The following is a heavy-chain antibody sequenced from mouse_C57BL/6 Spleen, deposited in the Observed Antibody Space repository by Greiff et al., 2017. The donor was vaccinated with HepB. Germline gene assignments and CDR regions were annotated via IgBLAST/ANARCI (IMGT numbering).Heavy chain of an antibody. V-gene: IGHV1-82*01. CDR1: GYAFSSSW. CDR2: IYPGDGDT. J-gene: IGHJ3*01. Sequence: VQLQQSGPELVKPGASVKLSCKASGYAFSSSWMNWVKQRPGKGLEWIGRIYPGDGDTNYNGKFKGQATLTADKSSSTAYMQLSSLTSEDSAVYFCVYEDDGWFAYWGQGTLVTVSA. D-gene: IGHD2-4*01. CDR3: VYEDDGWFAY.